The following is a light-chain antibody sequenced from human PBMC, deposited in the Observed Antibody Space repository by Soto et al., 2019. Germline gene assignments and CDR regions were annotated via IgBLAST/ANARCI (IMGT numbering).Light chain of an antibody. J-gene: IGKJ1*01. CDR3: QQSYSTLWT. CDR1: QSISSY. Sequence: DIQMTQSPSSLSASVGDRVTITCRASQSISSYLNWYQQKPGKAPKLLIYAASSLQSGVPSRFSGSGSGTDFNLTISILKPEDFATYHCQQSYSTLWTFGQGTKVEIK. CDR2: AAS. V-gene: IGKV1-39*01.